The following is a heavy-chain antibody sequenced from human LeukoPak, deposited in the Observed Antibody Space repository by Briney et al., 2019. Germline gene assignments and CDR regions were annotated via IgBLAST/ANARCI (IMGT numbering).Heavy chain of an antibody. CDR2: MNPNSGNT. CDR3: ARSMVRGVILLDY. Sequence: ASVKVSCKASGYTFTSYDINRVRQATGQGLEWMGWMNPNSGNTGYAQKFQGRVTITRNTSISTAYMELSSLRSEDTAVYYCARSMVRGVILLDYWGQGTLVTVSS. CDR1: GYTFTSYD. D-gene: IGHD3-10*01. V-gene: IGHV1-8*03. J-gene: IGHJ4*02.